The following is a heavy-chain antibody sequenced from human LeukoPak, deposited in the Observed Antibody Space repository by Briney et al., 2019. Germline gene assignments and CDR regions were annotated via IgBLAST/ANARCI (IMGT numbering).Heavy chain of an antibody. J-gene: IGHJ4*02. CDR2: MNPNSGNT. Sequence: ASVKVSCKASGYTFTSYDINWVRQATGQGLEWMGWMNPNSGNTGYAQKFQGRVTMTRNTSIRTAYSELSSLRSEDTAVYYCARGLTMISRDVWDYWGQGTLVTVSS. V-gene: IGHV1-8*01. CDR1: GYTFTSYD. CDR3: ARGLTMISRDVWDY. D-gene: IGHD3-22*01.